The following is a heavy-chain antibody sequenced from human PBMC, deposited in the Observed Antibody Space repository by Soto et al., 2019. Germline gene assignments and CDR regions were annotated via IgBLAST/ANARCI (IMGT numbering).Heavy chain of an antibody. D-gene: IGHD6-6*01. CDR3: ARDQYSSSSRSYYYYGMDV. CDR1: GGTFSSYA. V-gene: IGHV1-69*13. Sequence: ASVKVSCKASGGTFSSYAISWVRQAPGQGLEWMGGIIPIFGTANYAQKFQGRVTITADESTSTAYMELSSLRSEDTAVYYCARDQYSSSSRSYYYYGMDVWGQGTTVTVSS. CDR2: IIPIFGTA. J-gene: IGHJ6*02.